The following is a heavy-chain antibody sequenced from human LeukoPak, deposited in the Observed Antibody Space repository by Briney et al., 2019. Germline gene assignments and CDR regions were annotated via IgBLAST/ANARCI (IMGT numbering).Heavy chain of an antibody. J-gene: IGHJ4*01. V-gene: IGHV3-53*01. CDR3: ARGPSRCWFDH. CDR1: GFTVSSNY. Sequence: GGSLRLSCAASGFTVSSNYMSWVRQAPGKGLEWVSVIYSGGSTYYADSVKGRFTISRDNSKNTLYLQMNSLRAEDTAVYYCARGPSRCWFDHRGQGNLVTVSS. CDR2: IYSGGST. D-gene: IGHD6-13*01.